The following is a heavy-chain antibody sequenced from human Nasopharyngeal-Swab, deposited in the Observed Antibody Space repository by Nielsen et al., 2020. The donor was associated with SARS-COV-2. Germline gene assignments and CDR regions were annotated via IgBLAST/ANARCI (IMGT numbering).Heavy chain of an antibody. CDR2: INTNTGNP. D-gene: IGHD6-19*01. CDR3: ARGRAIAVAGTWGYNWFDP. Sequence: ASVTVSCKASGYTFTSYAMNWVRQAPGQWLEWMGWINTNTGNPTYAQGFTGRFVFSLDTSVSTAYLQISSLKAEDTAVYYCARGRAIAVAGTWGYNWFDPWGQGTLVTVSS. V-gene: IGHV7-4-1*02. J-gene: IGHJ5*02. CDR1: GYTFTSYA.